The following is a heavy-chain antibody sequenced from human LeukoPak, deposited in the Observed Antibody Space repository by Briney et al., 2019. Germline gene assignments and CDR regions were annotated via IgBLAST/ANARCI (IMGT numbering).Heavy chain of an antibody. CDR3: ARDPSSGSYFPYGMDV. CDR2: ISSSSSTI. V-gene: IGHV3-48*02. D-gene: IGHD1-26*01. J-gene: IGHJ6*02. Sequence: GGSLRLSCAASGFTFGSYSMNWARQAPGKGLEWVSYISSSSSTIYYADSVKGRFTISRDNAKNSLHLQMNSLRDDDTAVYYCARDPSSGSYFPYGMDVWGQGTTVTVSS. CDR1: GFTFGSYS.